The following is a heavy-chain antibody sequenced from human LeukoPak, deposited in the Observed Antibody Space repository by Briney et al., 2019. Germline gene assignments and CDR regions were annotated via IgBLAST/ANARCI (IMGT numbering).Heavy chain of an antibody. D-gene: IGHD5-18*01. CDR3: ARVGTDSPWLWDS. CDR2: IKQDGSAK. J-gene: IGHJ4*02. CDR1: GFSLSTYW. Sequence: GGSLRLSCAASGFSLSTYWMSWVRQAPGRGLEWVANIKQDGSAKYYVDSVKGRFTIARDNAKNSLYLQMNSLRADDTAVYHCARVGTDSPWLWDSWGQGTLVTVSS. V-gene: IGHV3-7*01.